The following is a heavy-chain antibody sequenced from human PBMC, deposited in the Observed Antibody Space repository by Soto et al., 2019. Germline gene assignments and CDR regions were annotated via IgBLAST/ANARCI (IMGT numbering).Heavy chain of an antibody. CDR1: GGSVSSSSYY. Sequence: SETLSLTCTVSGGSVSSSSYYWYRIRRSPGKGLEWIGYIYHNESTNYNPSLTSRVTISVDTSKNHFSLKLTSVTAADTAVYYCAALHFWSGPWTHTRLDYWGQGTLVTVSS. CDR3: AALHFWSGPWTHTRLDY. CDR2: IYHNEST. D-gene: IGHD3-3*02. V-gene: IGHV4-61*03. J-gene: IGHJ4*02.